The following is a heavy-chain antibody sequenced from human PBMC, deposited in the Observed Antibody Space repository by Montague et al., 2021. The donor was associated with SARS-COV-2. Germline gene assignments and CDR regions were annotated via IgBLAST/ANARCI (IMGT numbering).Heavy chain of an antibody. D-gene: IGHD2-8*01. CDR3: ARLLRSCTNGVCRTYYYYALDV. V-gene: IGHV4-59*01. J-gene: IGHJ6*02. CDR2: IHYSGST. CDR1: GGSISGFY. Sequence: SETLSLTCTVSGGSISGFYWSWIRHPPGKGLEWTGYIHYSGSTKYNPSLESPVAVPVDRSTNQVSLKLTSVTAADTAVYYCARLLRSCTNGVCRTYYYYALDVWGQGTTVTVSS.